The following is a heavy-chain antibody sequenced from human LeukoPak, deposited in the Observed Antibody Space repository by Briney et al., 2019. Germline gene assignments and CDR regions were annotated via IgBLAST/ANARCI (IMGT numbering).Heavy chain of an antibody. CDR1: GFTFSDYY. J-gene: IGHJ6*03. CDR3: ARSSSSWYERYYYMDV. D-gene: IGHD6-13*01. Sequence: GGSLRLSCAASGFTFSDYYMSWIRQAPGKGLEWVSYISRGGSTIYYADSVKGRFTISRDNAKNSLYLQMNSLRAEDTAVYYCARSSSSWYERYYYMDVWGKGTTVTVSS. V-gene: IGHV3-11*04. CDR2: ISRGGSTI.